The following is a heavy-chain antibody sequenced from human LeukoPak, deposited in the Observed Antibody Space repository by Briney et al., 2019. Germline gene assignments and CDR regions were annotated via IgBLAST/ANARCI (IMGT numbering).Heavy chain of an antibody. J-gene: IGHJ6*02. D-gene: IGHD5-24*01. CDR1: GGPISSYY. CDR2: IYYSGST. V-gene: IGHV4-59*08. Sequence: PSETLSLTCTVSGGPISSYYWSWIRQPPGKGLEWIGYIYYSGSTNYNPSLKSRVTISVDTSKNQFSLKLSSVTAADTAVYYCARHQGDGYNSGYYYYYYGMDVWGQGTTVTVSS. CDR3: ARHQGDGYNSGYYYYYYGMDV.